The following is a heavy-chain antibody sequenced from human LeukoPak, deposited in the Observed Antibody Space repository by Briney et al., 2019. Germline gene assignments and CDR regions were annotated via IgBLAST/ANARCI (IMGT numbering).Heavy chain of an antibody. CDR2: IYYSGST. CDR3: ATGGWYGIAKWFGP. V-gene: IGHV4-39*01. J-gene: IGHJ5*02. D-gene: IGHD6-19*01. CDR1: GGSISSSSYY. Sequence: KPSETLSLTCTVSGGSISSSSYYWGWIRQPPGKGLEWIGSIYYSGSTYYNPSLKSRVTISVDTSKNQFSLKLSSVTAADTAVYYCATGGWYGIAKWFGPWGQGTLVTVSS.